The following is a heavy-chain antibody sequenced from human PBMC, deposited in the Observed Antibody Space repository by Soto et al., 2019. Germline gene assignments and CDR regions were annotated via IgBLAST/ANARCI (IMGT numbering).Heavy chain of an antibody. Sequence: GGSLRLSCAASGFTFSDSAMHWVRQASGKGLEWVGRIRSKPNSYATAYAASVKGRFTISRDDSENTAYLQMNSLKTEDTAVYYCTKAPLHDYSDYTVDYWGQGTLVPVSS. CDR1: GFTFSDSA. CDR3: TKAPLHDYSDYTVDY. J-gene: IGHJ4*02. D-gene: IGHD4-17*01. V-gene: IGHV3-73*01. CDR2: IRSKPNSYAT.